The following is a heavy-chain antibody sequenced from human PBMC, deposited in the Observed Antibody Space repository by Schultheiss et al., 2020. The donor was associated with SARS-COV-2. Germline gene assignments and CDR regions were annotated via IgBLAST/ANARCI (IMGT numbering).Heavy chain of an antibody. CDR2: INPNSGGT. J-gene: IGHJ4*02. V-gene: IGHV1-2*02. CDR3: ARGPQWFGETAYYFDY. D-gene: IGHD3-10*01. CDR1: GYTFTGYY. Sequence: ASVKVSCKASGYTFTGYYMHWVRQAPGQGLEWMGWINPNSGGTNYAQKFQGRVTMTRDTSISTAYMELSRLRSDDTAVYYCARGPQWFGETAYYFDYWGQGTLVTVSS.